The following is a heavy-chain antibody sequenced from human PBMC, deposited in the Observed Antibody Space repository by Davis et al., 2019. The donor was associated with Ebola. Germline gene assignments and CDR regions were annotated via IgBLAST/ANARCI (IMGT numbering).Heavy chain of an antibody. D-gene: IGHD3-10*01. CDR3: AKGRITMVRGVIITLQPYYYYYGMDV. J-gene: IGHJ6*04. CDR1: GFTFSSYG. Sequence: PGGSLRLSCAASGFTFSSYGMHWVRQAPGKGLEWVAVISYDGSNKYYADSVKGRFTISRDNSKNTLYLQMNSLRAEDTAVYYCAKGRITMVRGVIITLQPYYYYYGMDVWGKGTTVTVSS. V-gene: IGHV3-30*18. CDR2: ISYDGSNK.